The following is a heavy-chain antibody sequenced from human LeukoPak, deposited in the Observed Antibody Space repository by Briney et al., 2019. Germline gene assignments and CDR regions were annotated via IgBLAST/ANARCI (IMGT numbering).Heavy chain of an antibody. J-gene: IGHJ4*02. CDR1: GCTFTGYF. V-gene: IGHV1-2*02. D-gene: IGHD5-12*01. CDR2: INPNSGVT. CDR3: ARAGYTGYEFDY. Sequence: ASVKVSCTASGCTFTGYFMHWVRQAPGQGLEWMGWINPNSGVTNYAQKFQGRVTMTRDTSISTAYMELSTLRSDDTAVFYCARAGYTGYEFDYWGQGTLVTVSS.